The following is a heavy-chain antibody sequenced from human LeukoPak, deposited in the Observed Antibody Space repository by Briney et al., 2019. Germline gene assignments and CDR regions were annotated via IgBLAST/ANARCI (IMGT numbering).Heavy chain of an antibody. CDR2: ISGSGGST. J-gene: IGHJ5*02. Sequence: GGSLRLSCAASGFTLSSYAMSWVRQAPGKGLEWVSAISGSGGSTYYADSVKGRFTISRDNSKNTLYLQMNSLRAEDTAVYYCAKDRVRVVPAIKNWFDPWGQGTLVTVSS. CDR3: AKDRVRVVPAIKNWFDP. CDR1: GFTLSSYA. D-gene: IGHD2-2*01. V-gene: IGHV3-23*01.